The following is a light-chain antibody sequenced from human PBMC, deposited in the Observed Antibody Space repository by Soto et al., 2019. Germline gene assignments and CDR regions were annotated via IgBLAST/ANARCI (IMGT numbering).Light chain of an antibody. V-gene: IGKV1-33*01. Sequence: DLQMTQSPSSLSASVGDRVTITCQASQDISDYLNWYHQKPGKAPKFLIYDASYLETGVPSRFSGSGSGPDFTFTISSLQPEDIGTYYCQQYQSLPFTFGPGTTVDIK. CDR3: QQYQSLPFT. CDR1: QDISDY. J-gene: IGKJ3*01. CDR2: DAS.